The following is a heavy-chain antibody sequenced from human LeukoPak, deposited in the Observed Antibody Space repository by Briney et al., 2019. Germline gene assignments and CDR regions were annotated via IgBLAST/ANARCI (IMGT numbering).Heavy chain of an antibody. CDR1: GFTFSSYS. J-gene: IGHJ6*03. V-gene: IGHV3-21*01. CDR2: ISSSSSYI. CDR3: ARTAMTTYYYYMDV. D-gene: IGHD1-1*01. Sequence: GGSLRLSCAASGFTFSSYSMNWVRQAPGKGLEWVSSISSSSSYIYYADSVKGRFTISRDNAKNSLYLQMNSLRAEDTAVYYCARTAMTTYYYYMDVWGKGTTVTVSS.